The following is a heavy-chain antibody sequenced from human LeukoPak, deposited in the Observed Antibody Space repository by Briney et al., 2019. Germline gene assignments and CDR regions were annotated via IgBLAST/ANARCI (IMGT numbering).Heavy chain of an antibody. Sequence: GGSLRLSCTASGFTFSDYGMHWVRQPPGKGLEWAAIIWYDGSNKKYEDSVKGRFTISRDNSKNTLYLQMNSLRAEDTAVYYCARGVDYYENSGTIDYWGQGTLVTVSS. CDR3: ARGVDYYENSGTIDY. D-gene: IGHD3-22*01. CDR1: GFTFSDYG. J-gene: IGHJ4*02. V-gene: IGHV3-33*01. CDR2: IWYDGSNK.